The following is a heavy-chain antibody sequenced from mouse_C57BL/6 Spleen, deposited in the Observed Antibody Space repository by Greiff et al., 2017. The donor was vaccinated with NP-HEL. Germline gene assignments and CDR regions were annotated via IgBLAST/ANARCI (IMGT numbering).Heavy chain of an antibody. V-gene: IGHV1-39*01. CDR3: AEAGSKDAMDY. CDR2: FNPNFGPP. Sequence: VQLQQSGPELVKPGASVKISCKASGYSFTDYNMNWVKQSNGKSLEWIGVFNPNFGPPSSNQKFKGKATLTVDQSSSTGYMQLNSLTSEDSAVYYCAEAGSKDAMDYWGQGTSVTVSS. J-gene: IGHJ4*01. D-gene: IGHD1-1*01. CDR1: GYSFTDYN.